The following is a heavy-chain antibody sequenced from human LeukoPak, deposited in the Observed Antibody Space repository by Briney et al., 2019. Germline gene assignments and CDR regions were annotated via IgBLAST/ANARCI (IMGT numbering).Heavy chain of an antibody. V-gene: IGHV3-11*03. CDR3: ARARGNCGGDCYPFDY. CDR1: GFSLSDYY. D-gene: IGHD2-21*02. CDR2: ISSNYGST. J-gene: IGHJ4*02. Sequence: PGGSLRLSCAASGFSLSDYYMSWFRQAPGRGLEWVSYISSNYGSTNYADSVKGRFTISRDTAKKSLFLQMNSLRAEDTAVYYCARARGNCGGDCYPFDYWGQGTLVTVSS.